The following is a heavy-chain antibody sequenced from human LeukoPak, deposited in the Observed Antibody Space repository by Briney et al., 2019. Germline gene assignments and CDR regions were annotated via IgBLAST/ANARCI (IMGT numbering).Heavy chain of an antibody. Sequence: GRSLRLSCAASGFNFGSYGMHWVRQAPGKGLWWVAVISYDGSHEYYADSVKGRFTISRDSSRNTLYLQMDSLRPEDTAMYYCSKSAVAGTHYYYYDMDVWGQGTTVTVSS. CDR1: GFNFGSYG. V-gene: IGHV3-30*18. D-gene: IGHD6-19*01. J-gene: IGHJ6*02. CDR2: ISYDGSHE. CDR3: SKSAVAGTHYYYYDMDV.